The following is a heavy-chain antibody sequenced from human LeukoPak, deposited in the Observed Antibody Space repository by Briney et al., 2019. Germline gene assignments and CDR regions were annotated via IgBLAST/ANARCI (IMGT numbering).Heavy chain of an antibody. J-gene: IGHJ4*02. V-gene: IGHV1-69*04. D-gene: IGHD3-3*01. CDR3: ARAGRDFWSGFRVDY. CDR1: GGTFSSYA. Sequence: ASVKVSCKASGGTFSSYAISWVRQAPGQGLEWMGRIIPILGIANYAQKFQGRVTITADKSMSTAYMELSSLRSEDTAVYYCARAGRDFWSGFRVDYWGQGTLVTVSS. CDR2: IIPILGIA.